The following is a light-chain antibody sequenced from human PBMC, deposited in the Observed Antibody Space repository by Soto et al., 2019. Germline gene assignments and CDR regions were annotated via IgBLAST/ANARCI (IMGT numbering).Light chain of an antibody. CDR1: SPNIGAGYD. CDR3: QSYDSSLSGYV. Sequence: QSVLTQPPSVSGAPGRRVTISCTGSSPNIGAGYDVHWYQQLPGTAPKLLIYANSNRPSGVPDRFSGSKSGISASLAITGLQDEDEADYYCQSYDSSLSGYVFGTGTKVTVL. J-gene: IGLJ1*01. CDR2: ANS. V-gene: IGLV1-40*01.